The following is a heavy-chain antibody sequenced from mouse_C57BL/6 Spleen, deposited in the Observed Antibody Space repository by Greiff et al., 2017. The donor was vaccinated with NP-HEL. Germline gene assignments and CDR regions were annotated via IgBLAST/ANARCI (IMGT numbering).Heavy chain of an antibody. V-gene: IGHV5-15*01. D-gene: IGHD1-1*01. CDR1: GFTFSDYG. Sequence: EVKLVESGGGLVQPGGSLKLSCAASGFTFSDYGMAWVRQAPRKGPEWVAFISNLAYSIYYADTVTGRFTISRENAKNTLYLEMSSLRSEDTAMYYCARHGGSSYVGNAMDYWGQGTSVTVSS. CDR2: ISNLAYSI. CDR3: ARHGGSSYVGNAMDY. J-gene: IGHJ4*01.